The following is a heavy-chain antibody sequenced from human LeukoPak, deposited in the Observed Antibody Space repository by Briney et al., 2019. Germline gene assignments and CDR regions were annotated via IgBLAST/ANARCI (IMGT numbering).Heavy chain of an antibody. D-gene: IGHD5-12*01. CDR1: GFTFSSYS. Sequence: GGSLRLSCAASGFTFSSYSMSWVRQAPGKGLEWVSPISSSSSYIYYADSVKGRFTISRDNAKNSLYLQMNSLRAEDTAVYYCARDPSAEAGYDFDYWGQGTLVTVSS. CDR3: ARDPSAEAGYDFDY. CDR2: ISSSSSYI. V-gene: IGHV3-21*01. J-gene: IGHJ4*02.